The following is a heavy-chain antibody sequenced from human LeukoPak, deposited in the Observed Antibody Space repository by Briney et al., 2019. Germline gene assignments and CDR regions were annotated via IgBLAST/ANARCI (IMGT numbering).Heavy chain of an antibody. CDR2: INHSGST. CDR1: GGSFSGYY. J-gene: IGHJ4*02. D-gene: IGHD6-13*01. Sequence: PSETLSLTCAVYGGSFSGYYWSWIRQPPGKGLEWIGEINHSGSTNYNPSLKSRVTISVDTSKNQFSLKLSSVTAADTAVYYCARSKLRVYSSSWFDYWGQGTLVTVSS. V-gene: IGHV4-34*01. CDR3: ARSKLRVYSSSWFDY.